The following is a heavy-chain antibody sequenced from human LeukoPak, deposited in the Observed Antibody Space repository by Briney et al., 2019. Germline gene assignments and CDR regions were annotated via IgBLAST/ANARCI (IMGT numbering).Heavy chain of an antibody. Sequence: SETLSLTCAVYGGSFSGYYWSWIRQPPGKGLEWIGEINHSGSTNYNPSLKSRVTISVDTSKNQFSLKLSSVTAAATAVYYCARAGCSSTSCYYYYGMDVWGKGTTVTVSS. J-gene: IGHJ6*04. V-gene: IGHV4-34*01. CDR3: ARAGCSSTSCYYYYGMDV. D-gene: IGHD2-2*01. CDR2: INHSGST. CDR1: GGSFSGYY.